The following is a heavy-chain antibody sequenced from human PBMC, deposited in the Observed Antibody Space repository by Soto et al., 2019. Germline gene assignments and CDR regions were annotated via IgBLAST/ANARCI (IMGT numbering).Heavy chain of an antibody. Sequence: PSETHSLTSTVSGGTISSYYWSWIRQPPGKGLEWIGYIYYSGSTNYNPSLKSRVTISVDTSKNQFSLKLSSVTAADTAVYYCARGHWVMREMWFDPWGLGTLVTVSS. CDR2: IYYSGST. D-gene: IGHD3-16*01. CDR1: GGTISSYY. V-gene: IGHV4-59*01. CDR3: ARGHWVMREMWFDP. J-gene: IGHJ5*02.